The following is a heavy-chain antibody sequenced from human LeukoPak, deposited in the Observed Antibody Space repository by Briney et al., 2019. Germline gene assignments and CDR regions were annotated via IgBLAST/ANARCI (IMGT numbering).Heavy chain of an antibody. Sequence: PGGSLSLSCAASGFTFTTYAMTWVRQAPGKGLEWVSAISGSGSSTYYADSVRGRFTISRDNSKNTLYLQMNSLRVEDTAVYYCAKSSVSPSWFDPWGQGTLATVSS. D-gene: IGHD5/OR15-5a*01. J-gene: IGHJ5*02. V-gene: IGHV3-23*01. CDR1: GFTFTTYA. CDR3: AKSSVSPSWFDP. CDR2: ISGSGSST.